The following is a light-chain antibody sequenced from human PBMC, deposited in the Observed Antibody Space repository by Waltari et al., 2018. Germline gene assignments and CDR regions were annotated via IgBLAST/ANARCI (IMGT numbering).Light chain of an antibody. CDR3: PQYYSTLWT. J-gene: IGKJ1*01. Sequence: DIQMTQSPSALSASVGDRVTITCRASQGISNSLAWYQQKPGKAPQLLLYAASRFESGVPSRFSGSGSGTDYTLTIISLQPEDFATYYCPQYYSTLWTLGQGTKVEMK. CDR2: AAS. V-gene: IGKV1-NL1*01. CDR1: QGISNS.